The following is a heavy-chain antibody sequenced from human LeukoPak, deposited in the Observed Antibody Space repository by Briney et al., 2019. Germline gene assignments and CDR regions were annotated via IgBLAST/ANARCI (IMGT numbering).Heavy chain of an antibody. J-gene: IGHJ4*02. CDR2: IYHSGST. V-gene: IGHV4-38-2*02. CDR1: GYSISSGYY. Sequence: SETLSLTCTVSGYSISSGYYWGWIRQPPGKGLEWIGSIYHSGSTNYNPSLKSRVTISVDTSKNQFSLKLSSVTAADTAVYYCARGDYDFWSVQTGFDYWGQGTLVTVSS. D-gene: IGHD3-3*01. CDR3: ARGDYDFWSVQTGFDY.